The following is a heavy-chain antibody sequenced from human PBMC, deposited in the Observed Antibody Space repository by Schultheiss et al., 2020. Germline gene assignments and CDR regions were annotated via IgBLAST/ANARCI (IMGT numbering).Heavy chain of an antibody. J-gene: IGHJ4*02. CDR2: ISGSGGST. CDR1: GFSFSSYA. CDR3: ARRPSTIFGVVDYYFDY. Sequence: GGSLRLSCAASGFSFSSYAMSWVRQAPGKGLEWVSAISGSGGSTYYADSVKGRFTISRDNSKNTLYLQMNSLRAEDTAVYYCARRPSTIFGVVDYYFDYWGQGTLVTVSS. V-gene: IGHV3-23*01. D-gene: IGHD3-3*01.